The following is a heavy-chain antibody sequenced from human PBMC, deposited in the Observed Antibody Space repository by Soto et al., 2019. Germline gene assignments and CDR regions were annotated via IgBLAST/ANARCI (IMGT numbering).Heavy chain of an antibody. CDR3: ARHVPYCSDTSHCAYGMDV. V-gene: IGHV4-59*08. Sequence: SETQSLTCTVSGDSISSYYLSWFRQPPGKGLEWIGYIYYSGSTNYNPSLKSRVTISVDTSKNQFSLKLSSVTAADTAVYYCARHVPYCSDTSHCAYGMDVWGQGTTVTVSS. D-gene: IGHD2-2*01. J-gene: IGHJ6*02. CDR1: GDSISSYY. CDR2: IYYSGST.